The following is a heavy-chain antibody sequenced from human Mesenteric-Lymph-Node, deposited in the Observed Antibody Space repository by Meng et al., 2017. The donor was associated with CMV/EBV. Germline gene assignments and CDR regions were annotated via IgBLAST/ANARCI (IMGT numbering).Heavy chain of an antibody. CDR1: GFTFSDYY. CDR2: ISSSGSTI. CDR3: AREGIGLEEVYSYGSWYFDY. Sequence: GGSLRLSCAASGFTFSDYYMSWIRQAPGKGLEWVSYISSSGSTIYYADSVKGRFTISRDNAKNSLYLQMNSLRAEDTAVYYWAREGIGLEEVYSYGSWYFDYWGQGTLVTVSS. J-gene: IGHJ4*02. D-gene: IGHD5-18*01. V-gene: IGHV3-11*04.